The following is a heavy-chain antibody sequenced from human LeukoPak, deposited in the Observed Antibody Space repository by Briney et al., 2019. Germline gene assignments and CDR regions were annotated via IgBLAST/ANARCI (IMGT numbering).Heavy chain of an antibody. CDR2: ISYDGSNK. D-gene: IGHD3-22*01. Sequence: GGSLRLSCAASGFTFSSYAMHWVRQAPGKGLEWVAVISYDGSNKYYADSVKGRFTISRDNAKNSLYLQMNSLRAEDTALYYCAKDTNYDSTPSTFDIWGQGTMVTVSS. CDR3: AKDTNYDSTPSTFDI. CDR1: GFTFSSYA. V-gene: IGHV3-30*04. J-gene: IGHJ3*02.